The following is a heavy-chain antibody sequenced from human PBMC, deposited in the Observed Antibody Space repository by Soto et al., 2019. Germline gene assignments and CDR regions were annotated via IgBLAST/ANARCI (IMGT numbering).Heavy chain of an antibody. J-gene: IGHJ6*02. CDR3: ASAQWIYGLDV. D-gene: IGHD6-19*01. V-gene: IGHV1-69*06. CDR2: IIPIFDTA. CDR1: GGSFAGYG. Sequence: QVQLGQLGSEVKKPGSPVKVSCKALGGSFAGYGITWVRQVPGQGLEWMGTIIPIFDTANYAQKFQGRVTITADKSTTTGYMELKSLRSEDTAVYYCASAQWIYGLDVWGQGTTVTVSS.